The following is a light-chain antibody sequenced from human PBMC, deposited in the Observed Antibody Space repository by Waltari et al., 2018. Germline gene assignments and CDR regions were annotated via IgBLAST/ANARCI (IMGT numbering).Light chain of an antibody. CDR1: QCVSRA. V-gene: IGKV3-20*01. Sequence: EFVLTQSPGTLSLSTGERGTLSCRASQCVSRALAWYQQKPGQAPRLLIYGTSNRATCIPDRFSGSVSGTDFSLTISRLEPEDVAVYFCQHYVRLPATFGQGTKVEIK. CDR3: QHYVRLPAT. CDR2: GTS. J-gene: IGKJ1*01.